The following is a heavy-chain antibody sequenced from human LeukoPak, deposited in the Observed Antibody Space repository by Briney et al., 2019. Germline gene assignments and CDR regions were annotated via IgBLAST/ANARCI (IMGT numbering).Heavy chain of an antibody. V-gene: IGHV3-11*04. CDR3: ARFAAGGSYYYYIDV. Sequence: GGSLRLSCAASGFTFSDFFMSWIRQAPGKGLEWVSYISSSGGTIHYADSVKGRFTISRDNAKNSLYLQMNSLRADDTAVYYCARFAAGGSYYYYIDVWGKGATVTVSS. D-gene: IGHD6-25*01. J-gene: IGHJ6*03. CDR1: GFTFSDFF. CDR2: ISSSGGTI.